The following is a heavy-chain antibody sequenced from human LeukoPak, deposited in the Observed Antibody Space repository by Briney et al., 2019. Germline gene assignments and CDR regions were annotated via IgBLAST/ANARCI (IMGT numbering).Heavy chain of an antibody. CDR2: IYYSGST. J-gene: IGHJ4*02. CDR1: GGSISSGGYY. Sequence: SETLSLTCTVSGGSISSGGYYWSWIRQHPGKGLEWIGYIYYSGSTYYNPSLKSRVTISVDTSKNQFSLKLSSVTAADTAVYYCAGSGYSYGYNFDYWGQGTLVTVSS. D-gene: IGHD5-18*01. V-gene: IGHV4-31*03. CDR3: AGSGYSYGYNFDY.